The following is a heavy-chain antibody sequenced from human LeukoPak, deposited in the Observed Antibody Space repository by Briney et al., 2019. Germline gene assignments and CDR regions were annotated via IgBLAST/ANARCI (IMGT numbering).Heavy chain of an antibody. CDR1: GYTFSIYY. Sequence: ASVKVSCKASGYTFSIYYMHWVRQAPGQGLEWMGIINPSGAGTIYAQKFQGRVTMTEDTSTDTAYMELSSLRSEDTAVYYCATVLHYYGSGPNWFDPWGQGTLVTVSS. J-gene: IGHJ5*02. CDR2: INPSGAGT. CDR3: ATVLHYYGSGPNWFDP. V-gene: IGHV1-46*01. D-gene: IGHD3-10*01.